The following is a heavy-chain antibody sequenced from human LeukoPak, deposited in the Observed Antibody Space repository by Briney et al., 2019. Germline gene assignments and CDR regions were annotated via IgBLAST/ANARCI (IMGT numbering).Heavy chain of an antibody. V-gene: IGHV3-30*02. Sequence: PGGSLRLSCAASGFSFSGCGMHWVRQAPGKGLEWVAFIWYDGRDKYYADSVKGQFTISRDNSKNALYLQMNSLRPEDTAVYYCAKDPYSYGSYFDYWGQGTVVTVSS. CDR2: IWYDGRDK. D-gene: IGHD5-18*01. CDR3: AKDPYSYGSYFDY. CDR1: GFSFSGCG. J-gene: IGHJ4*02.